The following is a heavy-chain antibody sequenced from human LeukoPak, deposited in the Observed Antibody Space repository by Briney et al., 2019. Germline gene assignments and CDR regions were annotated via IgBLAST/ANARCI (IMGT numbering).Heavy chain of an antibody. V-gene: IGHV4-59*01. Sequence: SETLSLTCTVSGGSISSYYWSWIRQPPGKGLEWIGYINYSGSTKYYPSLKSRVTISVDTSKNQFSLQLTSATAADTAVYFCARVHYYGSGQSSYFDYWGQGSLVTVSS. CDR2: INYSGST. CDR1: GGSISSYY. D-gene: IGHD3-10*01. J-gene: IGHJ4*02. CDR3: ARVHYYGSGQSSYFDY.